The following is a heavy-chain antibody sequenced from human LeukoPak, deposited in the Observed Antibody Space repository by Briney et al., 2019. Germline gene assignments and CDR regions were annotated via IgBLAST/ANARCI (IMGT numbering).Heavy chain of an antibody. D-gene: IGHD3-22*01. Sequence: GGSLRLSCAASGFPFSRYAMGGVRQAPRKGLEWVSAITASSGGTYYADSVKGRFTISRDNSKNTLYLQINSLRAEDAAIYYCAKIRFYYDSSFDYWYFDLWGRGTLVTVSS. J-gene: IGHJ2*01. CDR2: ITASSGGT. CDR3: AKIRFYYDSSFDYWYFDL. CDR1: GFPFSRYA. V-gene: IGHV3-23*01.